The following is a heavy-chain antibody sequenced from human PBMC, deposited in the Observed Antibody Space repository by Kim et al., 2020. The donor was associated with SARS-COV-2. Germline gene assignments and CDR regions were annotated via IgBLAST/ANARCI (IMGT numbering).Heavy chain of an antibody. CDR1: GFTFTGYY. J-gene: IGHJ4*02. CDR2: INPYTGGT. CDR3: ARGRGTAVVTFSDW. V-gene: IGHV1-2*06. D-gene: IGHD2-21*02. Sequence: ASVKVSCKASGFTFTGYYMHWVRQAPGQGLEWMGRINPYTGGTDYAQNFQGRVTMTRDTSISTAYMELSSLTSDDTAVYYCARGRGTAVVTFSDWWGQGTLVTVSS.